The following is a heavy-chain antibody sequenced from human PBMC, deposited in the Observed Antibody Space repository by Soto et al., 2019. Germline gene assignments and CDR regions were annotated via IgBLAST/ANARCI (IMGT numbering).Heavy chain of an antibody. CDR2: INGRGNYI. V-gene: IGHV3-21*01. CDR3: AKDQSADP. CDR1: GFSFSTYN. J-gene: IGHJ5*02. Sequence: GGSLRLSCAASGFSFSTYNMNWVRQAPGKGLEWVSSINGRGNYIYYTDSVRGRPTISRDNARNSLYLQMNSLRDEESAVYCCAKDQSADPWGQGTLVT.